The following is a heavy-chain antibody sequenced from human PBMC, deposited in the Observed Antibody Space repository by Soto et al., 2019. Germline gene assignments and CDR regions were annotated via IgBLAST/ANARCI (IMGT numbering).Heavy chain of an antibody. J-gene: IGHJ6*03. Sequence: ASVKVSCKASGYIFSSDGISWVRQAPGQGLEWMGWISAYNANTSYAQKFQGRVTMTRDTSTSTVYMELSSLRSEDTAVYYCAREAVAGTFSRWYYYYMDVWGKGTTVTVSS. CDR1: GYIFSSDG. D-gene: IGHD6-19*01. V-gene: IGHV1-18*01. CDR3: AREAVAGTFSRWYYYYMDV. CDR2: ISAYNANT.